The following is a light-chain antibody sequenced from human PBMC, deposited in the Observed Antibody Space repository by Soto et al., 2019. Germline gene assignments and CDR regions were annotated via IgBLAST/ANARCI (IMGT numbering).Light chain of an antibody. V-gene: IGKV1-5*03. Sequence: DIQMTQSPSTLSASVRDRVTITCRASQSISNWLAWYQQKPGKAPKLLIYKASSLESGVPSRFSGSGSGTEFTLSISSLQPDDFATYYCQQYNSGGFTFGPGTKVDIK. CDR3: QQYNSGGFT. CDR2: KAS. J-gene: IGKJ3*01. CDR1: QSISNW.